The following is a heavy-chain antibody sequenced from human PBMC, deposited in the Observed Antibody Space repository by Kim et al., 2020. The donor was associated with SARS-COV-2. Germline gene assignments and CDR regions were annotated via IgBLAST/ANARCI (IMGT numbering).Heavy chain of an antibody. J-gene: IGHJ4*02. V-gene: IGHV4-39*07. D-gene: IGHD6-19*01. CDR3: ARELDGSGWTNYIDY. Sequence: SETLSLTCTVSGGSISSSSYYWGWIRQPSGKGLEWIGSIYYSGSTYYNPSLKSRVTISVDTSKNQFSLKLSSVTAADTAVYYCARELDGSGWTNYIDYWGQGTLVTVSS. CDR1: GGSISSSSYY. CDR2: IYYSGST.